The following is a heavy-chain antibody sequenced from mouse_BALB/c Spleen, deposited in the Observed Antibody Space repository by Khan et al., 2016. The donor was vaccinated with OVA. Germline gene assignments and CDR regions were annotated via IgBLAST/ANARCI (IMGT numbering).Heavy chain of an antibody. D-gene: IGHD1-2*01. CDR1: GYIFTDYI. J-gene: IGHJ3*01. CDR3: VRSGYGSFAY. Sequence: VQLQQSGPELVKPGASVKISCRASGYIFTDYILDWVKQSHGKSLEWIGYIFPNNGDSDYNQKFKTTATLNVDISSSTASVGLRSLTSDDSAVYYWVRSGYGSFAYWGQGTLVTVSA. V-gene: IGHV1S29*02. CDR2: IFPNNGDS.